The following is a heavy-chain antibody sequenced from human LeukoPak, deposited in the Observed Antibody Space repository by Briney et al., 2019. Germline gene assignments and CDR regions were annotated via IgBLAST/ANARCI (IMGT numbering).Heavy chain of an antibody. CDR3: ARHARYFYYFDY. D-gene: IGHD1-14*01. J-gene: IGHJ4*02. Sequence: PSETLSLTCAVYGGSFSGYYWGWIRQPPGKGLEWIGEINHSGSTNYNPSLKSRVTISVDTSKNQFSLKLSSVTAADTAVYYCARHARYFYYFDYWGQGTLVTVSS. V-gene: IGHV4-34*01. CDR1: GGSFSGYY. CDR2: INHSGST.